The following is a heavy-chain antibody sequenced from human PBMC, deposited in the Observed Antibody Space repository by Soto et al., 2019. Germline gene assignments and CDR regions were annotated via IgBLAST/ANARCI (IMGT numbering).Heavy chain of an antibody. CDR2: IDPSGGDT. D-gene: IGHD1-26*01. V-gene: IGHV1-46*02. CDR1: GYTFNRHY. CDR3: AKRRGVGLTRSSFDY. J-gene: IGHJ4*02. Sequence: QVQLVQSGAEVRKPGASVKVSCKASGYTFNRHYIQWVRQAPGQGLEWMGMIDPSGGDTNYAKKFQGRVTLTSATSTSTVYMELSSLRSEDTAAYYGAKRRGVGLTRSSFDYWGPGTLVIVSS.